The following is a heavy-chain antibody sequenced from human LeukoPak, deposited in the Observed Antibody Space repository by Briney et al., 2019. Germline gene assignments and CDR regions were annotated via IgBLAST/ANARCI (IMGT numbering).Heavy chain of an antibody. CDR1: GFTFSSYA. CDR3: AIGGYYDFWSGYPRRPYYYYGMDV. J-gene: IGHJ6*02. Sequence: GGSLRLSCAASGFTFSSYAMHWVRQAPGKGLEWVADISYDGSNKYYADSVKGRFTISRDNSKNTLYLQMNSLRAEDTAVYYCAIGGYYDFWSGYPRRPYYYYGMDVWGQGTTVTVSS. V-gene: IGHV3-30-3*01. D-gene: IGHD3-3*01. CDR2: ISYDGSNK.